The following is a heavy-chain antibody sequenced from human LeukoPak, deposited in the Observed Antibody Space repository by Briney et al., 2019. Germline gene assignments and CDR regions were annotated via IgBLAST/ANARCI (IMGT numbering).Heavy chain of an antibody. CDR1: GFTFSSYS. V-gene: IGHV3-21*01. D-gene: IGHD6-19*01. CDR3: ARGSISIAVAADAFDI. Sequence: GGSLRLSCAASGFTFSSYSMNWVRHAPGKGLERVSSVSSSSKYIYYADSVKGRFTISRDNAKNSLFLQMNSLRAEDTAVYYCARGSISIAVAADAFDIWGQGTMVTVSS. J-gene: IGHJ3*02. CDR2: VSSSSKYI.